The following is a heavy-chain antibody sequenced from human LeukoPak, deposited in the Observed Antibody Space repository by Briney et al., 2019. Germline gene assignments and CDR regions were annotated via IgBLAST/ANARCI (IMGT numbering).Heavy chain of an antibody. CDR1: GFTFSSYV. D-gene: IGHD3-10*01. J-gene: IGHJ4*02. CDR3: AKSHYRGFGELFSNFDY. CDR2: ISYDGSNK. Sequence: GRPLRLSCAASGFTFSSYVMHCVRQAPGKGLEWVAVISYDGSNKYYADSVKGRFTISRDNSKNTLYLQMNSLRAEDTAVYYCAKSHYRGFGELFSNFDYWGQGTLVTVSS. V-gene: IGHV3-30*18.